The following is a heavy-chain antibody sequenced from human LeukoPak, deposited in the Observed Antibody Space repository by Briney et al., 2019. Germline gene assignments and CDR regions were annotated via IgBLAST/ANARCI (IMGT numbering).Heavy chain of an antibody. D-gene: IGHD3-3*01. CDR1: GGSISSYY. J-gene: IGHJ4*02. V-gene: IGHV4-4*07. Sequence: PSETLSLTCTVSGGSISSYYWSWIRQPAGKGLEWIGSIDYSGTTSYNPSLKSRVTISVDTSRNQFSLKLSSVTAADTAVYYCARDQVQGSALGVGYWGQGILVTVSS. CDR3: ARDQVQGSALGVGY. CDR2: IDYSGTT.